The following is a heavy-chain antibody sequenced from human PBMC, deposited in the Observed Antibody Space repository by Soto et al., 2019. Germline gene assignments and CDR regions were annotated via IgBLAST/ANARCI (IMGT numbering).Heavy chain of an antibody. V-gene: IGHV3-48*01. CDR2: ISSSSSTI. Sequence: EVQLVESGGGLVQPGGSLRLSCASSGFTFSSYSMNWVRQAPGKGPEWVSYISSSSSTIYYADSVKGRFTISRDNAKNSLYLQVDGLRAEDTAVYYCARGGSPRGYYGMDVWGQGTTVTVSS. D-gene: IGHD3-10*01. CDR1: GFTFSSYS. CDR3: ARGGSPRGYYGMDV. J-gene: IGHJ6*02.